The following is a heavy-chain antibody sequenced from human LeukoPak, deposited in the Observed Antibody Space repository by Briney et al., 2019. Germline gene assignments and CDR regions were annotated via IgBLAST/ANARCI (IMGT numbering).Heavy chain of an antibody. CDR3: ARDVGNTMIVVVTPFDY. CDR1: GYTFTSYG. Sequence: GASVKVSCKASGYTFTSYGISWVRQAPGQGLEWMGWISAYNGNTNYAQKLQGRVTMTTDTSTSTAYMELRSLRSDDTAVYYCARDVGNTMIVVVTPFDYWGQGTLVTVSS. V-gene: IGHV1-18*01. CDR2: ISAYNGNT. J-gene: IGHJ4*02. D-gene: IGHD3-22*01.